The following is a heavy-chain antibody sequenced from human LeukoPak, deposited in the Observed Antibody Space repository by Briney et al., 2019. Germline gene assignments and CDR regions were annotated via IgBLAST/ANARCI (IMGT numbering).Heavy chain of an antibody. J-gene: IGHJ6*02. D-gene: IGHD2-15*01. V-gene: IGHV3-9*01. CDR1: GFIFDDYA. CDR2: ITWGRDNL. CDR3: VKGLGSAITSALALDV. Sequence: GGSLRLSCAVSGFIFDDYAMHWVRQAPGKGLEWVSGITWGRDNLAYAASVKGRFTISRDNRKNLLHHQMNSLRPDDSAVYYCVKGLGSAITSALALDVLGQGTTVTVSS.